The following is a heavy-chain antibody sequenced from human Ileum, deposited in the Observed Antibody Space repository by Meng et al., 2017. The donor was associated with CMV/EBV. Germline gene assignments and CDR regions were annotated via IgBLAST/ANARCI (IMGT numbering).Heavy chain of an antibody. D-gene: IGHD1-26*01. CDR1: GFPFSTFD. CDR2: IYGRDGST. Sequence: GGSLRLSCAAPGFPFSTFDMSWVRQAPGKGLEWVSVIYGRDGSTFYADSVRGRFTISKDNSDNRLHLQMNSLRVEDTALYYCTKGAWVDYLGQGTLVTVSS. J-gene: IGHJ4*02. V-gene: IGHV3-23*01. CDR3: TKGAWVDY.